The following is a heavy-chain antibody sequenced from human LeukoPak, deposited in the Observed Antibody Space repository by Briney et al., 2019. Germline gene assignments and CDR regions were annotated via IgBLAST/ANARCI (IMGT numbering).Heavy chain of an antibody. J-gene: IGHJ4*02. CDR3: ARELGDYYDSSGYWGY. V-gene: IGHV4-59*01. Sequence: SETLSLTCTVSGGSISSYYWSWIRQPPGKGLEWIGYIYYSGSTNYNPSLKSRVTISVDTSKNQFSLKLSSVTAADTAVYYCARELGDYYDSSGYWGYWGQGTLVTVSS. CDR1: GGSISSYY. CDR2: IYYSGST. D-gene: IGHD3-22*01.